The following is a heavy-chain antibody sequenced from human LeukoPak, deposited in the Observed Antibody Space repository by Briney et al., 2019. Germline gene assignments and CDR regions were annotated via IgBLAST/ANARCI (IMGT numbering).Heavy chain of an antibody. Sequence: GGSLRLSCAASGFTFSSYAMSWVRQAPGKGLEWVSAISGSGGSTYYADSVKGRFTISRDNSKNTLYLQMNSLRAEDTAVYYCAKAEIAVAGKTTGGLDYYYYYMDVWGKGTTVTVSS. CDR1: GFTFSSYA. CDR3: AKAEIAVAGKTTGGLDYYYYYMDV. V-gene: IGHV3-23*01. D-gene: IGHD6-19*01. CDR2: ISGSGGST. J-gene: IGHJ6*03.